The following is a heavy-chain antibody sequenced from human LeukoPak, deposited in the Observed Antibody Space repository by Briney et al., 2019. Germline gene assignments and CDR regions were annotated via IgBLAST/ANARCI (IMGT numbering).Heavy chain of an antibody. V-gene: IGHV1-24*01. CDR2: FDPEDGET. CDR1: GYTLTELS. D-gene: IGHD6-13*01. CDR3: ATGVAAAGPYYYYYGMDV. J-gene: IGHJ6*02. Sequence: GASVKVSCKVSGYTLTELSMHWVRQAPGKGLEWMGGFDPEDGETIYAQKFQGRVTMTEDTSTDTAYMELSSLRSEDTAVYYCATGVAAAGPYYYYYGMDVWGQGTTVTVSS.